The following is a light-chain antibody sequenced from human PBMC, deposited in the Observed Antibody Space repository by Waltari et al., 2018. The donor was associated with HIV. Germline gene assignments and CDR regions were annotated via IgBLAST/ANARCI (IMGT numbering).Light chain of an antibody. CDR3: ISYAGSNTLL. Sequence: QSALTQPPSASGSPGQSVTISCTGTTKDVGLYNYVSWYQPKPGEAPKLIIFEVSKRSSWVSDRFSGAKSGNTASLTVSGLQSEDEADYCCISYAGSNTLLFVGGTKLTVL. J-gene: IGLJ2*01. V-gene: IGLV2-8*01. CDR1: TKDVGLYNY. CDR2: EVS.